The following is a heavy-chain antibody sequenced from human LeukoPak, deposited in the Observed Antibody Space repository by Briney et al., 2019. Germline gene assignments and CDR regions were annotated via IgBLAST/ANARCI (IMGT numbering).Heavy chain of an antibody. Sequence: SQTLSLTCAISGDSVSSINGAWNWIRQSPSRGLEWLGRTYYRSKWYNDYVESMKGRITISPDTSKNQISLHLNSVTPEDTAVYYCARDLGNTGWYTFDYWGQGTLVTVSS. J-gene: IGHJ4*02. CDR1: GDSVSSINGA. V-gene: IGHV6-1*01. CDR2: TYYRSKWYN. CDR3: ARDLGNTGWYTFDY. D-gene: IGHD6-19*01.